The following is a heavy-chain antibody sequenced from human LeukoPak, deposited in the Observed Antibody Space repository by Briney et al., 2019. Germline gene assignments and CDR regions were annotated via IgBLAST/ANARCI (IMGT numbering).Heavy chain of an antibody. CDR1: GFTFSNYG. Sequence: HPGRSLRLSCAACGFTFSNYGIHWVRQAPGKGLEWVAVILYDGSDKYYADAVKGRFTISRDNSKNTLTLQTNSLRPEDTALYYRAKDADSYGYADRGQGTLVTVSS. J-gene: IGHJ4*02. V-gene: IGHV3-33*06. D-gene: IGHD5-18*01. CDR3: AKDADSYGYAD. CDR2: ILYDGSDK.